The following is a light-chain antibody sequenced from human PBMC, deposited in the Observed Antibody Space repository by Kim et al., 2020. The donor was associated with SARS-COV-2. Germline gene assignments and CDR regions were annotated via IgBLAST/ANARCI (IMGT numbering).Light chain of an antibody. Sequence: RVTISCTGSSSNIGALYAVHWYQHLPGTAPKLLIYRDSYRPSGVPDRFSGSKSGTSASLAITGLQAEDEADYYCQSYDSSLNGYVFGTGTKVTVL. J-gene: IGLJ1*01. CDR1: SSNIGALYA. CDR3: QSYDSSLNGYV. V-gene: IGLV1-40*01. CDR2: RDS.